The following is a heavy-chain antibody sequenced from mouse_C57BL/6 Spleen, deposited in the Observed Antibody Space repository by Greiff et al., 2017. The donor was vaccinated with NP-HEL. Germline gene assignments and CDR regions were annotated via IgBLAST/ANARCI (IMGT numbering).Heavy chain of an antibody. CDR2: ISGGGGNT. CDR3: ARGGLRRVFDY. V-gene: IGHV5-9*01. J-gene: IGHJ2*01. Sequence: EVMLVESGGGLVKPGGSLKLSCAASGFTFSSYTMSWVRQTPEKRLEWVATISGGGGNTYYPDSVKGRFTISRDNAKNTLYLQMSSLRSEDTALYYCARGGLRRVFDYWGQGTTLTVSS. CDR1: GFTFSSYT. D-gene: IGHD2-4*01.